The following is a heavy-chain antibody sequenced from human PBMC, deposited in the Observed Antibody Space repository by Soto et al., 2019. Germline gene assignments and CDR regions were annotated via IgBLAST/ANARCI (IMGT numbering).Heavy chain of an antibody. V-gene: IGHV1-3*04. CDR3: ASNAFDY. CDR1: GYIFSDYP. J-gene: IGHJ4*02. Sequence: QVQFLQSGVELKKPGASVKVSCKTSGYIFSDYPIHWVRQAPGRGLEWVAWINTGNGTTRYSPRLQGRVTLRTDTSASTVNMHLTGLRIEDTAVYYCASNAFDYWGQGTMVAVS. CDR2: INTGNGTT.